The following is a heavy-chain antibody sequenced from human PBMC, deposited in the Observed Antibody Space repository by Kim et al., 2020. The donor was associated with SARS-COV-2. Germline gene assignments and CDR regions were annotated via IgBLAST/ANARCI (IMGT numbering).Heavy chain of an antibody. D-gene: IGHD5-12*01. V-gene: IGHV3-43*02. CDR2: ISGDGGST. J-gene: IGHJ4*02. CDR3: AKDPYLQSGYDSGDFDY. Sequence: GGSLRLSCAASGFTFDDYAMHWVRQAPGKGLEWVSLISGDGGSTYYADSVKGRFTISRDNSKNSLYLQMNSLRTEDTALYYCAKDPYLQSGYDSGDFDYWGQGTLVTVSS. CDR1: GFTFDDYA.